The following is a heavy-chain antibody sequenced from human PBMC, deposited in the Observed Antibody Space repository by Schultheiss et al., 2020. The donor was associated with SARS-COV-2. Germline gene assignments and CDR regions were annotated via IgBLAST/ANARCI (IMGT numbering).Heavy chain of an antibody. CDR1: GGSFSGYY. V-gene: IGHV4-34*01. J-gene: IGHJ4*02. Sequence: SETLSLTCAVYGGSFSGYYWSWIRQPPGKGLECIGEINHSGNTNYNPSLKSRVTISVDTSKNQFSLKLSSVTAADTAVYYCARGTLPDYWGQGTLVTVSS. CDR2: INHSGNT. CDR3: ARGTLPDY.